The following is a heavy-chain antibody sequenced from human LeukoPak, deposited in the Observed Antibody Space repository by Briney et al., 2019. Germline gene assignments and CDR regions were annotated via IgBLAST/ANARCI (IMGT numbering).Heavy chain of an antibody. CDR2: IIPIFGPA. D-gene: IGHD3-22*01. CDR3: ATSLPYGYYDSGGSNWFDP. V-gene: IGHV1-69*13. J-gene: IGHJ5*02. CDR1: GGTFSRSA. Sequence: GASVKVSCKASGGTFSRSAISWVRQAPGQGLEWMGGIIPIFGPADYAQKFQGRVTITADEPTSTAYLELSSLRSEDTAVYYCATSLPYGYYDSGGSNWFDPWGQGTLVTVSS.